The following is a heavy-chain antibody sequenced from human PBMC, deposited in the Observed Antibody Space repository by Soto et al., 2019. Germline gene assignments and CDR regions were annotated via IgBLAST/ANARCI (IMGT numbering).Heavy chain of an antibody. CDR3: ARVVDTAMVNLNYGMDV. CDR2: IIPIFGTA. J-gene: IGHJ6*02. D-gene: IGHD5-18*01. Sequence: GASVKVSCKASGGTFNSYAISWVRQAPGQGLEWMGGIIPIFGTANYAQKFQGRVTITADKSTSTAYMELSSLRSEDTAVYYCARVVDTAMVNLNYGMDVWGQGTTVTVSS. CDR1: GGTFNSYA. V-gene: IGHV1-69*06.